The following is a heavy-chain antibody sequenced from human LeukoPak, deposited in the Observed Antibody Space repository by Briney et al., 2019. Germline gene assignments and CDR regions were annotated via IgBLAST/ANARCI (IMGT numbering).Heavy chain of an antibody. CDR3: AKARYCSGGSCFPQLTPDY. Sequence: PGGTLRLSCAASGFTFSTYGMSWVRQAPGKGLDWVGNIKQDGSETYYADSLKGRFTISRDNAKSALYLQMNSLRAEDTAVYYCAKARYCSGGSCFPQLTPDYWGQGTLVTVSS. CDR2: IKQDGSET. D-gene: IGHD2-15*01. CDR1: GFTFSTYG. J-gene: IGHJ4*02. V-gene: IGHV3-7*03.